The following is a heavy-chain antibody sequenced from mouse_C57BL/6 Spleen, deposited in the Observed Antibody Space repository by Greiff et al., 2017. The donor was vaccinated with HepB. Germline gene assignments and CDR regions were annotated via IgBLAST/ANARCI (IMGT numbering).Heavy chain of an antibody. J-gene: IGHJ2*01. V-gene: IGHV2-9-1*01. CDR3: ARSYDGYYGGVFDY. CDR1: GFSLTSYA. CDR2: IWTGGGT. D-gene: IGHD2-3*01. Sequence: VKLQESGPGLVAPSQSLSITCTVSGFSLTSYAISWVRQPPGKGLEWLGVIWTGGGTNYNSALKSRLSISKDNSKSQVFLKMNSLQTDDTARYYCARSYDGYYGGVFDYWGQGTTLTVSS.